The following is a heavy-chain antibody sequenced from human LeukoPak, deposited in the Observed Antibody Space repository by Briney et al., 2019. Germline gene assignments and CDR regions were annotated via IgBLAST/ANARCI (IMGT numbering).Heavy chain of an antibody. V-gene: IGHV3-49*04. J-gene: IGHJ3*02. Sequence: GGSLRLSCTASGFTFGDYAMSWVRQAPGKGLEWVGFIRSKAYGGTTEYAASVKGRFTISRDDFKSIAYLQMNSLKTEDTAVYYCTRDRLGRWDDAFDIWGQGTMVTVSS. CDR3: TRDRLGRWDDAFDI. D-gene: IGHD1-26*01. CDR2: IRSKAYGGTT. CDR1: GFTFGDYA.